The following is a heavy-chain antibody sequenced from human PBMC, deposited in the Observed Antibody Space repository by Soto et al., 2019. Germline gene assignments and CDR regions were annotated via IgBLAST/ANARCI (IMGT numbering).Heavy chain of an antibody. Sequence: EVQLVESGGGLVQPGGSLRLSCAASGFTFSSYWMSWVRQAPGKGLEWVANIKQDGSEKYYVDSVKGRFTISRDNAKHSLYLQMNSLRAEDTAVYYCARDPSYYDFWSGYNSPTYWGQGTLVTVSS. CDR3: ARDPSYYDFWSGYNSPTY. D-gene: IGHD3-3*01. CDR2: IKQDGSEK. V-gene: IGHV3-7*05. CDR1: GFTFSSYW. J-gene: IGHJ4*02.